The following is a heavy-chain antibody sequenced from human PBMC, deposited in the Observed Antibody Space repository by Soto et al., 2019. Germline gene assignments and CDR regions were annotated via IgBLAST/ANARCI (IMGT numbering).Heavy chain of an antibody. CDR1: GYTFTSYG. Sequence: ASVKVSCKTSGYTFTSYGISWVRQAPGQGLEWMGWINTYSGDTIYAQKVQGRVTMTTDTSTSTAYMDLKSLRADDTAMYYCATVSLTMVVVPFGVSWGQGTLVTVXS. V-gene: IGHV1-18*04. CDR3: ATVSLTMVVVPFGVS. CDR2: INTYSGDT. D-gene: IGHD3-10*01. J-gene: IGHJ5*02.